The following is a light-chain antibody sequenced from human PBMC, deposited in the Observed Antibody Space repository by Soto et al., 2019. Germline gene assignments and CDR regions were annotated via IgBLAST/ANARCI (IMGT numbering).Light chain of an antibody. V-gene: IGKV3-20*01. CDR2: GAS. CDR1: QSVSSN. Sequence: IVMTQSPATLSVSPWERATLSCRASQSVSSNLAWYQQKPGQAPRLLIYGASSRATGIPDRFSGSGSGTDFTLTINRLEPEDFAVYYCQQYGSSPTFGQGTRLEIK. CDR3: QQYGSSPT. J-gene: IGKJ5*01.